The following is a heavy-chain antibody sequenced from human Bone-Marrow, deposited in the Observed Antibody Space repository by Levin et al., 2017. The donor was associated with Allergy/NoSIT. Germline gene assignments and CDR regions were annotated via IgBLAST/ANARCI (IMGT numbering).Heavy chain of an antibody. CDR2: INQDGTEK. V-gene: IGHV3-7*03. CDR1: GFNFRGFW. Sequence: GESLKISCAASGFNFRGFWMSWVRQVPGRGLEWVAHINQDGTEKYYLDSVKGRFSISRDNVKNSVSLQMDSLRAEDAALYHCARDSSFLERNLALRDWFDPWGQGTLVSVSS. J-gene: IGHJ5*02. D-gene: IGHD3-10*01. CDR3: ARDSSFLERNLALRDWFDP.